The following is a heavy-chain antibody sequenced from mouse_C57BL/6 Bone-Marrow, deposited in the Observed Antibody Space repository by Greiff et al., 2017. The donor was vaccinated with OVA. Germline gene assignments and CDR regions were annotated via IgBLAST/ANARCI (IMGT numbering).Heavy chain of an antibody. CDR3: ARGGDY. CDR2: IYPGDGDT. V-gene: IGHV1-82*01. CDR1: GYAFSSSW. Sequence: VQLQQSGPELVKPGASVKISCKASGYAFSSSWMNWVKQRPGKGLEWIGRIYPGDGDTNYNGKFKGKATLTADNSSSTAYMQLSSLTSEDSAVYFCARGGDYWGQGTTLTVSS. J-gene: IGHJ2*01.